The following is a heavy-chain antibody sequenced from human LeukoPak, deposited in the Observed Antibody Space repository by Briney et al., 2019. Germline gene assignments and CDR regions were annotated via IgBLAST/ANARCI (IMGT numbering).Heavy chain of an antibody. CDR3: ARGVASGYSYTNPYPAQFDY. CDR1: GFTFSSYS. J-gene: IGHJ4*02. V-gene: IGHV3-21*01. Sequence: GGSLRLSCAASGFTFSSYSMSWVRQAPGRGLEWVSSISSSSSFISYADSVKGRFTISRDNAKNSLYLQMNSLRAEDTAVYYCARGVASGYSYTNPYPAQFDYWGQGTLVTVSS. D-gene: IGHD5-18*01. CDR2: ISSSSSFI.